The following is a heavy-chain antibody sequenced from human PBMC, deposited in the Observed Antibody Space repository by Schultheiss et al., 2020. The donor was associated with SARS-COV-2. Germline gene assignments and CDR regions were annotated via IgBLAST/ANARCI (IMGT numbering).Heavy chain of an antibody. V-gene: IGHV4-34*01. J-gene: IGHJ4*02. Sequence: SETLSLTCVVYGGSFSGYYWSWIRQPPGKGLEWIGEINHSGSTYYNPSLKSRVTISVDTSKNQFSLKLSSVTAADTAVYYCARLENGYIDYWGQGTLVTVSS. CDR2: INHSGST. CDR3: ARLENGYIDY. D-gene: IGHD3-3*01. CDR1: GGSFSGYY.